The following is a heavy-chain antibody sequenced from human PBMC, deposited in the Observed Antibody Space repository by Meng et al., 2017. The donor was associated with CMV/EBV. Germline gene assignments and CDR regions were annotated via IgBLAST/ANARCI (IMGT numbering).Heavy chain of an antibody. D-gene: IGHD1-7*01. V-gene: IGHV4-59*01. Sequence: GSLRLSCTVSGGSISSYYWSWIRQPPGKGLEWIGYIYYSGSTNYNPSLKSRVTISVDTSKNQFSLKLSSVTAADMAVYYCARYNWNFDYYYGMDVWGQGTTVTVSS. CDR1: GGSISSYY. CDR3: ARYNWNFDYYYGMDV. CDR2: IYYSGST. J-gene: IGHJ6*02.